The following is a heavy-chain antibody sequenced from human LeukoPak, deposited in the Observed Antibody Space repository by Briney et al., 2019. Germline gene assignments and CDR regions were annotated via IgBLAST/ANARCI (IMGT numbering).Heavy chain of an antibody. V-gene: IGHV3-7*03. CDR1: GFTFSSHW. J-gene: IGHJ4*02. Sequence: GGSLRLSCTASGFTFSSHWMTWVRQPPGKGLEWVANIKEDGSVKYYVDSVKGRFTISRDNTKNALYLQMNSLRADDTAVYFCARDSTWLLDYWGQGTLITVSS. D-gene: IGHD6-19*01. CDR3: ARDSTWLLDY. CDR2: IKEDGSVK.